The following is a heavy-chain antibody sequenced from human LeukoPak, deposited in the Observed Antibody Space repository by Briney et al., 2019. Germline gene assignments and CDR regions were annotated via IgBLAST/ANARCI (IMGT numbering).Heavy chain of an antibody. CDR3: ASGYTSGLRWGY. V-gene: IGHV3-74*01. CDR2: INTDGSTT. J-gene: IGHJ4*02. Sequence: GGSLRLSCAASGFTFSSYWMHWVRQAPGKGLVWVSRINTDGSTTNYADSVKGRFTISRDNAKNTLYLQMNSLRAEDTAVYYCASGYTSGLRWGYWGQGTLVTVSS. CDR1: GFTFSSYW. D-gene: IGHD5-18*01.